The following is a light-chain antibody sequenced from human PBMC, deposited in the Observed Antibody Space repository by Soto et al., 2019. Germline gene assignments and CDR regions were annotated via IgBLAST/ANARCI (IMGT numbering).Light chain of an antibody. J-gene: IGKJ1*01. Sequence: DIQMTQSPSTLSASVGDRVTITCRASQSISSWLAWYQQKPGKAPKVLIYYASTLESGVPSRFSGGGSGTEFTLTITSLQPDDFATYYCQEYTTYSRTFGQGPRVEVK. CDR2: YAS. CDR1: QSISSW. V-gene: IGKV1-5*01. CDR3: QEYTTYSRT.